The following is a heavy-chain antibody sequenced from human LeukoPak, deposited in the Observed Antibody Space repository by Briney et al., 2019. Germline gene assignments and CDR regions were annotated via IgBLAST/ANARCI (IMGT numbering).Heavy chain of an antibody. CDR2: ISGSGGST. CDR1: GFTFSSYA. D-gene: IGHD3-10*01. Sequence: GGSLRLSCAASGFTFSSYAMSWVRQAPGKGLEWVSAISGSGGSTYYADSVKGRFTISRDNSKNTLYLQMNSLRAEDTAVYYCAKGRWRFGEFFLDAFDIWGQGTMVTVSS. J-gene: IGHJ3*02. CDR3: AKGRWRFGEFFLDAFDI. V-gene: IGHV3-23*01.